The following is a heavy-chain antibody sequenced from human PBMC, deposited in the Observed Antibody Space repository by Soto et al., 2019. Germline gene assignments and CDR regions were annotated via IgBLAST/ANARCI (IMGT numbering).Heavy chain of an antibody. Sequence: SQTLSLTCTVSGGSIDSGGYYWNWIRQHPGKGLEWIGYIYYSGSAYYNPSLKSRINMSVDTSKKQFSLNLSSVTAADAAVYYCAREGGEYCSGGSCLAYWGQGTLVTVSS. V-gene: IGHV4-31*03. CDR2: IYYSGSA. CDR3: AREGGEYCSGGSCLAY. D-gene: IGHD2-15*01. CDR1: GGSIDSGGYY. J-gene: IGHJ4*02.